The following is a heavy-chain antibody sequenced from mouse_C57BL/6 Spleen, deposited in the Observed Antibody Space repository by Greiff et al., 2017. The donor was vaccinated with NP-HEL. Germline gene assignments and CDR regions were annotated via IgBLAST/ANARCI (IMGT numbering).Heavy chain of an antibody. D-gene: IGHD1-1*01. CDR2: INYDGSST. V-gene: IGHV5-16*01. Sequence: EVQRVESEGGLVQPGSSMKLSCTASGFTFSDYYMAWVRQVPEKGLEWVANINYDGSSTYYLDSLKSRFIISRDNAKNILYLQMSSLKSEDTATYYCARRDYGSWYFDVWGTGTTVTVSS. CDR3: ARRDYGSWYFDV. CDR1: GFTFSDYY. J-gene: IGHJ1*03.